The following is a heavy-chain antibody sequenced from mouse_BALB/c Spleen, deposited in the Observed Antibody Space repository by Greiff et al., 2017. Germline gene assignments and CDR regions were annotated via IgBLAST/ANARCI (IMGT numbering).Heavy chain of an antibody. D-gene: IGHD2-1*01. CDR3: AREGIYYGNYEFAY. Sequence: VQLQQSGPELVKPGASVKVSCKASGYAFTSYNMYWVKQSHGKSLEWIGYIDPYNGGTSYNQKFKGKAALTVDKSSSTAYMHLNSLTSEDSAVYYCAREGIYYGNYEFAYWGQGTLVTVSA. CDR1: GYAFTSYN. CDR2: IDPYNGGT. J-gene: IGHJ3*01. V-gene: IGHV1S135*01.